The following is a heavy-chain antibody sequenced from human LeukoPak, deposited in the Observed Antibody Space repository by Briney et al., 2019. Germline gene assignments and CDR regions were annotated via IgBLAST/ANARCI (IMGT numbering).Heavy chain of an antibody. V-gene: IGHV4-4*07. Sequence: SETLSLTCTVSGGSISSYYWSWIRQPAGKGLEWIGRIYTSGSTNYNPSLKSRVTMSVDTSKNQFSLKLSSVTAADTAVYYCARVGDFWSPLLLDYWGQGTLVTVSS. D-gene: IGHD3-3*01. CDR3: ARVGDFWSPLLLDY. CDR2: IYTSGST. CDR1: GGSISSYY. J-gene: IGHJ4*02.